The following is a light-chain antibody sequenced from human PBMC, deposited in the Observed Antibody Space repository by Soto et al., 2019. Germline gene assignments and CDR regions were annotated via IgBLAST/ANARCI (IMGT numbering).Light chain of an antibody. V-gene: IGKV4-1*01. CDR3: QHYYSTPYT. CDR2: WAS. Sequence: DILMTQSPDSLAVSLGERATINCKSSQSVLYSSNNKNYLAWYQQKPGKPPKLLFYWASVRESGVPDRFSGSGSGTDFTLTISSLQAEDVAVYYCQHYYSTPYTFGQGTKLEIK. CDR1: QSVLYSSNNKNY. J-gene: IGKJ2*01.